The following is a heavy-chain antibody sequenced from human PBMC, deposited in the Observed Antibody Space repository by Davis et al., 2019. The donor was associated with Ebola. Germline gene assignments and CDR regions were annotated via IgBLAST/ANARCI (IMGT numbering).Heavy chain of an antibody. V-gene: IGHV5-51*01. J-gene: IGHJ4*02. CDR3: ARPRDYGDYGSFDY. Sequence: GESLKISCKGSGYIFANYWIAWVRQMPGKGLEWMGIIYSGDSDTRYSSSFQGQVTISVDKSISTAYLQWSSLKASDTAMYYCARPRDYGDYGSFDYWGQGTLVTVSS. CDR1: GYIFANYW. D-gene: IGHD4-17*01. CDR2: IYSGDSDT.